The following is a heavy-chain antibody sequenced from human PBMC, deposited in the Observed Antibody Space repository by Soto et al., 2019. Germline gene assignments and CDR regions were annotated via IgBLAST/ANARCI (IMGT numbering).Heavy chain of an antibody. CDR1: GGTFSSYT. Sequence: ASVKVSCKASGGTFSSYTISWVRQAPGQGLEWMGRIIPILGIANYAQKFQGRVTITADKSTSTAYMELSSLRSEDTAVYYCARARGGPILGTRGSSYYYMDVWGKGTTVTVSS. V-gene: IGHV1-69*02. CDR3: ARARGGPILGTRGSSYYYMDV. D-gene: IGHD2-21*01. CDR2: IIPILGIA. J-gene: IGHJ6*03.